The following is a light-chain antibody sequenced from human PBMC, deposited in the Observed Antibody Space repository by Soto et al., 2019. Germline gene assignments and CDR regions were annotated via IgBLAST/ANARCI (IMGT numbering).Light chain of an antibody. V-gene: IGKV3-20*01. J-gene: IGKJ2*01. Sequence: EIVLTQSPGTLSLSPGERATLSCRASQSVSSTYLAWYQQKPGQAPRLLIYGASNRATGIPDRFSGSASGTDFTLTINSLEPEDFAIYYCQQYGDSRTFGQGTQLEIK. CDR1: QSVSSTY. CDR2: GAS. CDR3: QQYGDSRT.